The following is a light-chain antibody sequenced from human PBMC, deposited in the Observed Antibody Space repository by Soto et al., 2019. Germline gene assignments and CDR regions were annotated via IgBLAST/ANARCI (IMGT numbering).Light chain of an antibody. CDR2: GAS. CDR1: QSVATN. CDR3: QQYNNWPWT. Sequence: ENVLTQSPATLSLSPGEGATLSCRASQSVATNLAWYQQKPGQPPRLLIYGASTRATGIPARFSGSGSGTEFTLTISSLQSVDFAVYSCQQYNNWPWTFGQGTKVDIK. J-gene: IGKJ1*01. V-gene: IGKV3-15*01.